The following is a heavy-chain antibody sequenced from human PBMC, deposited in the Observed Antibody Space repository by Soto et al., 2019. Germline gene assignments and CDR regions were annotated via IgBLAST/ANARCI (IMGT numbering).Heavy chain of an antibody. J-gene: IGHJ4*02. CDR2: ISSSSSTI. Sequence: EVQLVESGGGLVQPGGSLRLSCAASGFTFSSYSMNWVRQAPGKGLEWVSYISSSSSTIYYADSVKGRFTISRDNAKNSLYLQMNSLRAEDTAVYYCARDSELRGAGAADWWGQGTLVTVSS. CDR3: ARDSELRGAGAADW. V-gene: IGHV3-48*01. CDR1: GFTFSSYS. D-gene: IGHD3-3*01.